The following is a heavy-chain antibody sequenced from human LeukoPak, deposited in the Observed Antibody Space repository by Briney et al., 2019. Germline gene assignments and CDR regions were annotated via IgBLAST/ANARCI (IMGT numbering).Heavy chain of an antibody. J-gene: IGHJ3*02. CDR1: GGSISSSSYY. CDR3: ARESYYDSSGYSHDAFDI. V-gene: IGHV4-39*07. Sequence: SETLSLTCTVSGGSISSSSYYWAWIRQPPGKGLEWIGSVYYSGNTYYKSSLKSRVTIAVDTSKNQFSLKLNSVTAADTAVYYCARESYYDSSGYSHDAFDIWGQGTMVTVSS. D-gene: IGHD3-22*01. CDR2: VYYSGNT.